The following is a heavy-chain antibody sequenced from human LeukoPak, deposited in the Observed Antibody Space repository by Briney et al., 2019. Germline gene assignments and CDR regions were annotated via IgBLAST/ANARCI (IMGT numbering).Heavy chain of an antibody. Sequence: ASVKVSYKAPRYTFTSYDINWVRQATGQGPEWLGWMTPNSGNTGYAQKFQGRVTMTRNTSIRTAYMELNSLRSEATAVYYCARAVAGGSYYGMDVWGQGTTVTVSS. J-gene: IGHJ6*02. CDR3: ARAVAGGSYYGMDV. D-gene: IGHD6-19*01. CDR2: MTPNSGNT. V-gene: IGHV1-8*01. CDR1: RYTFTSYD.